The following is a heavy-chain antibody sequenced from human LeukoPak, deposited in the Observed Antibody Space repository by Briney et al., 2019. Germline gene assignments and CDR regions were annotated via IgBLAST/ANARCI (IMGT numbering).Heavy chain of an antibody. J-gene: IGHJ4*02. CDR1: GYTFTSYG. V-gene: IGHV1-18*01. CDR3: ARGGYYDSSGYYGDFDY. D-gene: IGHD3-22*01. CDR2: ISAYNGNT. Sequence: GASVKVSCKASGYTFTSYGISWVRQAPGQGLEWMGWISAYNGNTNYAQKLQGRVTMTTDTSTSTAYMELRSLRSDDTAVYYCARGGYYDSSGYYGDFDYWGQGTLVTVSS.